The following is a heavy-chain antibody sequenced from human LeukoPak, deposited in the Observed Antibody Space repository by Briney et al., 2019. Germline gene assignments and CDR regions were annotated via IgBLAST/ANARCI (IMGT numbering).Heavy chain of an antibody. Sequence: ASVKVSCKASGYTFTNYAMHWVRQAPGQRLEWMGWINAGNGNTKYSQKFQGRVTITRDTSASTAYMELSSLRSEDTAVYYCARAAPMGRYFDWLLTDYYYGMDVWGQGTTVTVSS. CDR1: GYTFTNYA. CDR3: ARAAPMGRYFDWLLTDYYYGMDV. CDR2: INAGNGNT. D-gene: IGHD3-9*01. V-gene: IGHV1-3*01. J-gene: IGHJ6*02.